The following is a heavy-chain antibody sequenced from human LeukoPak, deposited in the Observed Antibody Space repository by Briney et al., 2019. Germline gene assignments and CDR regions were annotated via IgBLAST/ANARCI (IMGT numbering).Heavy chain of an antibody. D-gene: IGHD6-19*01. CDR2: ISWNSGSI. J-gene: IGHJ4*02. CDR1: GFTFDDYA. CDR3: AKDIGRGWYTD. Sequence: GGSLRLSCAASGFTFDDYAMHWVRQAPGKGLEWVSGISWNSGSIGYADSVKGRFTISRDNAKNSPYLQMNSLRAEDTALYYCAKDIGRGWYTDWGQGTLVTVSS. V-gene: IGHV3-9*01.